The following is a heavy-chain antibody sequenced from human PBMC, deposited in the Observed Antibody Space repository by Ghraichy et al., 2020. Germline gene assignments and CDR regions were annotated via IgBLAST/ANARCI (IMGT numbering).Heavy chain of an antibody. CDR2: ISGSGGST. V-gene: IGHV3-23*01. D-gene: IGHD6-13*01. CDR3: AKGLTSEAAGSEDV. Sequence: GESLNISCAASGFTFSSYAMSWVRQAPGKGLEWVSAISGSGGSTYYADSVKGRFTISRDNSKNTLYLQMNSLRAEDTAVYYCAKGLTSEAAGSEDVWGKGTTVTVSS. J-gene: IGHJ6*04. CDR1: GFTFSSYA.